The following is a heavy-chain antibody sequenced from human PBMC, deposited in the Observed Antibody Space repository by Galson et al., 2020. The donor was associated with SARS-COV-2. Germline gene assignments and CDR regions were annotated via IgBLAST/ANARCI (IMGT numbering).Heavy chain of an antibody. J-gene: IGHJ6*03. CDR3: ARVPGWDRAMVTYMDV. D-gene: IGHD5-18*01. Sequence: SVKVSCKASGGTFSSYAISWVRQAPGQGLEWMGGIIPIFGTANYAQKFQGRVTITADESTSTAYMELSSLRSEDTAVYYCARVPGWDRAMVTYMDVWGKGTTVTVSS. V-gene: IGHV1-69*13. CDR1: GGTFSSYA. CDR2: IIPIFGTA.